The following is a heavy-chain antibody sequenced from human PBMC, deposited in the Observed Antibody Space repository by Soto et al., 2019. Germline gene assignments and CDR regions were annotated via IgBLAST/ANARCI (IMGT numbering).Heavy chain of an antibody. D-gene: IGHD3-22*01. J-gene: IGHJ5*02. Sequence: PGGSLRLSCAASGFTFSSYAMSWVRQAPGKGLEWVSAISGSGGSTYYADSVKGRFTISRDNSKNTLYLQMNSLRAEDTAVYYCAKDYYDSSGSPDPEGWFDPWGQGTLVTVSS. CDR3: AKDYYDSSGSPDPEGWFDP. CDR2: ISGSGGST. CDR1: GFTFSSYA. V-gene: IGHV3-23*01.